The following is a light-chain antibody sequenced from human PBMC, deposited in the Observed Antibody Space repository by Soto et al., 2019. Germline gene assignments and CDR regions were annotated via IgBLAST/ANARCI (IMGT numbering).Light chain of an antibody. CDR3: QQYNSWPLT. Sequence: EIVMTQSPATLSVSPGDGATLSCRTSQGVSNKLVWYQQKPGQAPRLPIYGASTRATGIPARFSGSGSGTEFTLTISSRQSEDFAVYYCQQYNSWPLTFGGGTKVEI. J-gene: IGKJ4*01. V-gene: IGKV3-15*01. CDR2: GAS. CDR1: QGVSNK.